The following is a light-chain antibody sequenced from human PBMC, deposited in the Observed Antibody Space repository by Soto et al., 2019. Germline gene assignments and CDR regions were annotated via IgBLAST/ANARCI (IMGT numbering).Light chain of an antibody. CDR3: AAWDDSLNGVV. J-gene: IGLJ2*01. Sequence: QSVLTQPPSASGTPGQRVTISCSGSSSNIGSKTVNWYQQLPGTAPKLLIYSNNQRPSGVPDRFSGSKSGTSASLAISGLQSEDEADYYCAAWDDSLNGVVFGGETNLTVL. CDR1: SSNIGSKT. V-gene: IGLV1-44*01. CDR2: SNN.